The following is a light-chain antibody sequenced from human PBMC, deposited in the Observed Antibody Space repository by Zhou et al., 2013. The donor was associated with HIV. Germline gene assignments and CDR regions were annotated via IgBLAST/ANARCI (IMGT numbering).Light chain of an antibody. V-gene: IGKV1-39*01. Sequence: DIQMTQSPSSLSASVGDKVTITCRASQNISNHLNWYQQRPGKAPNLLVYAASILQSGVPSRFSGSGSGTEFLLSITKLQPEDFTSYFCQQTSSVPRTFAKGPRWKS. CDR3: QQTSSVPRT. J-gene: IGKJ1*01. CDR2: AAS. CDR1: QNISNH.